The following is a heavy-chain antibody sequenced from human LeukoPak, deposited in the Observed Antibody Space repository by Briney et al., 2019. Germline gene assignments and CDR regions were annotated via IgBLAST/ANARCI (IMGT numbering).Heavy chain of an antibody. CDR2: IYYSGST. Sequence: PSETLSLTCTVSGGSLSSYYWSWLRQPPGKGLEWIGYIYYSGSTNYNPPLKSRVTISVDTSKNQFSLKLSSVTAADTAVYYCARGRGYYGSGRGYWYFDLWGRGTLVTVSS. CDR3: ARGRGYYGSGRGYWYFDL. V-gene: IGHV4-59*12. J-gene: IGHJ2*01. D-gene: IGHD3-10*01. CDR1: GGSLSSYY.